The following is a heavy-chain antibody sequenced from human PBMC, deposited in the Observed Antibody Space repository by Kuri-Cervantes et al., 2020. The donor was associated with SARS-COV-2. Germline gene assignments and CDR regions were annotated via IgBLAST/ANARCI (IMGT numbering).Heavy chain of an antibody. J-gene: IGHJ5*02. CDR1: GISFSYYW. D-gene: IGHD2-2*01. Sequence: GESLKISCEASGISFSYYWMTWVRQAPGKGLEWVANIKQDGSEKYYVDSVKGRFTISRDNAKNSLYLQMNSLRAEDTAVYYCARAHCSSTSCYDWGDNWFDPWGQGTLVTVSS. CDR3: ARAHCSSTSCYDWGDNWFDP. V-gene: IGHV3-7*04. CDR2: IKQDGSEK.